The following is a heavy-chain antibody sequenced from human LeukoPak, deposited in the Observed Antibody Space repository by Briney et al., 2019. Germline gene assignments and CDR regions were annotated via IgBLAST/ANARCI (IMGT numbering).Heavy chain of an antibody. J-gene: IGHJ4*02. CDR2: IKQDGSEK. CDR3: ARDGSESSGYYYAL. V-gene: IGHV3-7*01. D-gene: IGHD3-22*01. CDR1: GFSFSQFS. Sequence: GGSLRLSCAASGFSFSQFSMNWLRQAPGKGLEWVANIKQDGSEKYYVDSVKGRFTISRDNAKNTLYLQMNSLRAEDTAVYYCARDGSESSGYYYALWGQGTLVTVSS.